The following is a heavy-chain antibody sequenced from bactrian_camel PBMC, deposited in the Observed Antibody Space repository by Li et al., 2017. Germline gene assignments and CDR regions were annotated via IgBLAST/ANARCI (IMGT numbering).Heavy chain of an antibody. CDR3: ATESQVGVVAVYNA. CDR1: GFAFSNYY. V-gene: IGHV3-2*01. D-gene: IGHD6*01. J-gene: IGHJ6*01. Sequence: HVQLVESGGGLVQPGGSLTLSCAASGFAFSNYYMTWVRQAPEKGLEWVTSIDRDGSNTYYADTVKGRFTISRDNAKNTVSLQMNSLKPEDTAVYHCATESQVGVVAVYNAWGQGTQVTVS. CDR2: IDRDGSNT.